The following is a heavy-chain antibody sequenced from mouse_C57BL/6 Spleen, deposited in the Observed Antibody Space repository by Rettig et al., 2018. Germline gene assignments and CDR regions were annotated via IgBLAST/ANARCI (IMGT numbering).Heavy chain of an antibody. Sequence: QVQLQQPGAELVRPGTSVKLSCKASGYTFTSYWMHWVKQRPGQGLEWIGVIDPSDSYTNYNQKFKGKATLTVDTSSSTAYMQLSSLTSEDSAVYYCARRNTGVAPFDYWGQGTTLTVSS. D-gene: IGHD1-1*01. CDR1: GYTFTSYW. V-gene: IGHV1-59*01. J-gene: IGHJ2*01. CDR3: ARRNTGVAPFDY. CDR2: IDPSDSYT.